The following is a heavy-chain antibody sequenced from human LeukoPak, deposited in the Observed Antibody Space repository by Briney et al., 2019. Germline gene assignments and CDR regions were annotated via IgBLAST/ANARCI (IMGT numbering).Heavy chain of an antibody. CDR3: ARSRAPTADPDAFDI. Sequence: GGSLRLSCAASGFTFSSYAMHWVRQAPGKGLEWVAVISYDGSNKYYADSVKGLFTISRDNSKNTLYLQMKNLKTEDTAVYYCARSRAPTADPDAFDIWGQGTMVSVSS. CDR2: ISYDGSNK. CDR1: GFTFSSYA. J-gene: IGHJ3*02. D-gene: IGHD1-14*01. V-gene: IGHV3-30-3*01.